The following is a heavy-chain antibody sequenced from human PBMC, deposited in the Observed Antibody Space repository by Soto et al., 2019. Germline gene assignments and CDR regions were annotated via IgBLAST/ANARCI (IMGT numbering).Heavy chain of an antibody. CDR3: ARDRIVATISTQKYYFDY. V-gene: IGHV4-34*01. Sequence: SETLSLTCAVYGGSFSGYYWSWIRQPPGKGLEWIGEINHSGSTNYNPSLKSRVTISVDTSKNQFSLKLSSVTAADTAVYYCARDRIVATISTQKYYFDYWGQGTLVTVSS. J-gene: IGHJ4*02. D-gene: IGHD5-12*01. CDR2: INHSGST. CDR1: GGSFSGYY.